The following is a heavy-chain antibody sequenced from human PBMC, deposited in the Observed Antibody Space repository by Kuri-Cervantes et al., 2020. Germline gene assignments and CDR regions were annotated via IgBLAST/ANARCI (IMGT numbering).Heavy chain of an antibody. CDR3: ARRGYYYDSSGYRAYYFDY. Sequence: ESLKISCAASGFTFSSYSMNWVRQAPGKGLEWIGEINHSGSTNYNPSLKTRVTISVDTSKNQFSLKLSSVTAADTAVYYCARRGYYYDSSGYRAYYFDYWGQGTLVTVSS. CDR1: GFTFSSYS. D-gene: IGHD3-22*01. V-gene: IGHV4-34*01. CDR2: INHSGST. J-gene: IGHJ4*02.